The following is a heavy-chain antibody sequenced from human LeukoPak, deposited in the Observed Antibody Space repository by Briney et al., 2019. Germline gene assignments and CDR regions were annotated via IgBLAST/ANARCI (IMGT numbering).Heavy chain of an antibody. J-gene: IGHJ6*02. CDR3: ARDPFYYYGMDV. D-gene: IGHD3-3*02. V-gene: IGHV1-2*02. CDR1: GYTFTGYY. Sequence: GASVKVSCKASGYTFTGYYMHWVRQASGQGLEWMGWINPNSGGTNYAQKFQGRVTMTRDTSISTAYMELSRLRSDDTAVYYCARDPFYYYGMDVWGQGSTVTVSS. CDR2: INPNSGGT.